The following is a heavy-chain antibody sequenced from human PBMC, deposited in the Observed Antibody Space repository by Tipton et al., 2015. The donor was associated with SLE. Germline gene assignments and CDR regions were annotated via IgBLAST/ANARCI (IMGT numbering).Heavy chain of an antibody. CDR1: GDSFIRYT. CDR3: AGGPPVWSGHYEDYKYYYYMDV. CDR2: IIPTIGKT. Sequence: QVQLVQTAADVKKPGSSVRISCKAIGDSFIRYTYTWVRQAPGQGLEWMGRIIPTIGKTNYAQKFQSRVTITADESTTTVYMELGSLRSEDTAIYYCAGGPPVWSGHYEDYKYYYYMDVWGKGTTVTASS. D-gene: IGHD3-3*01. J-gene: IGHJ6*03. V-gene: IGHV1-69*01.